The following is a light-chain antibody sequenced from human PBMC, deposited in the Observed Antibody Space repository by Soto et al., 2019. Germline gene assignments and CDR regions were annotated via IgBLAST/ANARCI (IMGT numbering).Light chain of an antibody. Sequence: DMQMTQSPSSLSASVGERVTITCQASQDIINYLNWYQQKPGKAPTLLIYDASNLETGVPSRFSGSGSGTDFTFTISSLQPEDIATYYCQQYDNLPRTFGQGTKVDIK. J-gene: IGKJ1*01. CDR1: QDIINY. V-gene: IGKV1-33*01. CDR2: DAS. CDR3: QQYDNLPRT.